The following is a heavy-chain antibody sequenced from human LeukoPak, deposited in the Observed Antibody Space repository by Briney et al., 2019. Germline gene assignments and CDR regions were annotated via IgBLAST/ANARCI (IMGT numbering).Heavy chain of an antibody. CDR2: ISPAGHT. Sequence: GGSLRLSCVASGFSLSRYDMHWVRQPTGGGLEWVSTISPAGHTYYPDSVKGRFTISRENAKNSLFLQMNNLRAGDTAVYFCASGESGGVYGMDVWGQGTTVTVSS. CDR3: ASGESGGVYGMDV. J-gene: IGHJ6*02. V-gene: IGHV3-13*01. CDR1: GFSLSRYD. D-gene: IGHD3-16*01.